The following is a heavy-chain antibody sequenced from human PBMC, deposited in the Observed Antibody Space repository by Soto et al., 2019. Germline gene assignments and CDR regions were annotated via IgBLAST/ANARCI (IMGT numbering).Heavy chain of an antibody. CDR1: GYTFTSYY. Sequence: QVQLVQSGAEVKKPGASVKVSCQASGYTFTSYYMHWVRQAPGQGLEWMGIINPSGGSTSYAQKFQGRVTMTRDTSTSTGSVELSSLRSEDTAVYYCARDDYDYGDGFDPWGQGTLVTVSS. D-gene: IGHD4-17*01. CDR2: INPSGGST. CDR3: ARDDYDYGDGFDP. V-gene: IGHV1-46*03. J-gene: IGHJ5*02.